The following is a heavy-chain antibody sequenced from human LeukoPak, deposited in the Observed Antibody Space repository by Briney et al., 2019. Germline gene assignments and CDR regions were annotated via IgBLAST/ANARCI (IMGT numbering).Heavy chain of an antibody. D-gene: IGHD3-10*01. CDR2: FDSEDGET. J-gene: IGHJ3*02. V-gene: IGHV1-24*01. CDR3: ASYRITMVRGVTRGAFDI. Sequence: ASVKVSCKVSGYTLTELSMHWVRQAPGKGLEWMGGFDSEDGETIYAQKFQGRVTMTEDTSTDTAYMELSSLRSEDTAVYYCASYRITMVRGVTRGAFDIWGQGTMVTVSS. CDR1: GYTLTELS.